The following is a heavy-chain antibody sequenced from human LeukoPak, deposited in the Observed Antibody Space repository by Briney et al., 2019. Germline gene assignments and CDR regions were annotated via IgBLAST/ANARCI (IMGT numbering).Heavy chain of an antibody. J-gene: IGHJ6*02. CDR1: GFTFSSYW. CDR2: IKEDGSER. V-gene: IGHV3-7*01. CDR3: VSEGYNYYGMDV. Sequence: QAGGSLRLSCAASGFTFSSYWMSWVRLAPGKGLEWVANIKEDGSERNYVDSVEGRFTISRDNAKNSLYLQMNSLRVADTAVYYCVSEGYNYYGMDVWGQGTTVTVSS.